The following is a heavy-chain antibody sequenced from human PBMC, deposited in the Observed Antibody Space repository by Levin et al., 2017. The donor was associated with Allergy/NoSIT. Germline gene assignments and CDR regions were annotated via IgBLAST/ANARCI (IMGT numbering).Heavy chain of an antibody. Sequence: SCAASGFTFNNYAMGWVRQAPGKGLEWVSAIINSGVGTYYADSVKGRFTISRDNSKNTMYLQMNSLRAEDTAVYFCAKDAIRGSDQPYYFDYWGQGTLVTASS. V-gene: IGHV3-23*01. CDR2: IINSGVGT. J-gene: IGHJ4*02. CDR3: AKDAIRGSDQPYYFDY. CDR1: GFTFNNYA. D-gene: IGHD6-19*01.